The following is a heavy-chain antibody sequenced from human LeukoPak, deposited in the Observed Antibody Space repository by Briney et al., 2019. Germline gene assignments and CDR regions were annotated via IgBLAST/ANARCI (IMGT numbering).Heavy chain of an antibody. CDR2: SNSDGSST. CDR3: AKSGRNWAYLEY. D-gene: IGHD7-27*01. J-gene: IGHJ4*02. CDR1: GFTFKTYW. V-gene: IGHV3-74*01. Sequence: GGSLRLSCAASGFTFKTYWMHWVRQAPGKRLVWVSHSNSDGSSTSYADSVRGRFTISRDNAKNTLYLQMNSLRAEDTAVYYCAKSGRNWAYLEYWGQGTLVTVSS.